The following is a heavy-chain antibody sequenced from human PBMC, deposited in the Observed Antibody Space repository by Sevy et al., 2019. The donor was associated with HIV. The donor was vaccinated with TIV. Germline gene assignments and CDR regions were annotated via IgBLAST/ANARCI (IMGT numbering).Heavy chain of an antibody. Sequence: SETLSLTCTVPGGSIRSYYWSWIRQPPGKGLGWIGYIYYSGSTNYNPSLKSRVTISADTSKKQFSLKLSSVTDADTVVYYCAGGGGPRSPPTSWGQGTLVTVSS. CDR1: GGSIRSYY. CDR2: IYYSGST. D-gene: IGHD3-16*01. V-gene: IGHV4-59*13. CDR3: AGGGGPRSPPTS. J-gene: IGHJ4*02.